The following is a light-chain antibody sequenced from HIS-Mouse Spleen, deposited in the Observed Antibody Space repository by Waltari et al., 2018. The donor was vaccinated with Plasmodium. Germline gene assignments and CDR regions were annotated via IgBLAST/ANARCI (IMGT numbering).Light chain of an antibody. Sequence: EIVLTQSPATLSLSPGERATLSCRASQSVSSYLALYQQKPGQAPRLLIYDASNRATGIPARFSGSGSGTDFTLTISSLEPEDFAVYYCQQRSNWPRVLTFGGGTKVESK. CDR1: QSVSSY. CDR3: QQRSNWPRVLT. J-gene: IGKJ4*01. V-gene: IGKV3-11*01. CDR2: DAS.